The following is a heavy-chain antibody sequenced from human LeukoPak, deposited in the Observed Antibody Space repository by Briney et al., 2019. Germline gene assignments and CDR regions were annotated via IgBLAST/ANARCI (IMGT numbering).Heavy chain of an antibody. CDR1: GGSISSYY. CDR3: ACSGSFHGNFDY. V-gene: IGHV4-59*08. D-gene: IGHD3-10*02. CDR2: VYYSGST. Sequence: SETLSLTCTVSGGSISSYYWNWIRQLPGKGLEWIGYVYYSGSTNYNPSLKSRVTIAVDTSKNQFSLELNSVTAADTAVYYCACSGSFHGNFDYWGQGTLVTVSS. J-gene: IGHJ4*02.